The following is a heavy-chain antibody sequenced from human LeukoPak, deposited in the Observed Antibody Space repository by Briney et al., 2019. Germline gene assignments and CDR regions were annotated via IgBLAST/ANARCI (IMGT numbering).Heavy chain of an antibody. CDR2: IYYSGST. D-gene: IGHD3-16*01. Sequence: SETLSLTCTVSGGSISSYYWSWIRQPPGKGLEWIGYIYYSGSTNYNPSLKSRVTISVDTSKNQFSLKLSSVTAADTAVYYCASTDYGVHWGQGTLVTVS. CDR1: GGSISSYY. CDR3: ASTDYGVH. J-gene: IGHJ4*02. V-gene: IGHV4-59*01.